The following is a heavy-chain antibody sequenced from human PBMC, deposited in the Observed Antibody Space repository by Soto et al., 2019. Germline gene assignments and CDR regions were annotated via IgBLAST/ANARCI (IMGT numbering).Heavy chain of an antibody. Sequence: SETLSLTRTVSGGSISSGDYYWSWIRQPPGKGLEWIGYIYYSGSTYYNPSLKSRVTISVDTSKNQFSLKLSSVTAADTAVYYCAREKRITIFGVVIQESYYGMDVWGQGTTVTVSS. CDR3: AREKRITIFGVVIQESYYGMDV. D-gene: IGHD3-3*01. CDR1: GGSISSGDYY. V-gene: IGHV4-30-4*01. J-gene: IGHJ6*02. CDR2: IYYSGST.